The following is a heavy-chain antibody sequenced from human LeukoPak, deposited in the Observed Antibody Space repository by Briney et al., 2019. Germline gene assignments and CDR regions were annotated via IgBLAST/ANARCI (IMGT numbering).Heavy chain of an antibody. CDR2: FDPSDSDN. CDR3: ASPRDGYNLPLDL. D-gene: IGHD5-24*01. V-gene: IGHV5-10-1*01. J-gene: IGHJ5*02. CDR1: GSIFTKYW. Sequence: PGASLQISCQGSGSIFTKYWITGVRQLPGKGLEWVGWFDPSDSDNNYNPSFRGHVTISADKSISTVYLKWSSLQASATAFYYCASPRDGYNLPLDLWGEGTWVCVSS.